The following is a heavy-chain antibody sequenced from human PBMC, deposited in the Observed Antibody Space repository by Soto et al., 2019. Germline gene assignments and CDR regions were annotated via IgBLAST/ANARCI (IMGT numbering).Heavy chain of an antibody. CDR2: INHSRGP. J-gene: IGHJ4*02. Sequence: SETLSLTCTLSGPSISIGCYDCAWIPQNRGKGLEWIEEINHSRGPNSNPNLKSRVSMSVDTSQNQFSLNLTSVTAADTAVYYCARAGLRGVSYYFDYWGQGTQVTVSS. CDR1: GPSISIGCYD. CDR3: ARAGLRGVSYYFDY. D-gene: IGHD3-10*01. V-gene: IGHV4-39*07.